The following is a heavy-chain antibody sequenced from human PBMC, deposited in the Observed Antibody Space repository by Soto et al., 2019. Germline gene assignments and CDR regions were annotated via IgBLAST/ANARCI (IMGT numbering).Heavy chain of an antibody. V-gene: IGHV3-20*04. Sequence: GGSLRLSCAASGFTFDDYGMSWVRQAPGKGLEWVSGINWNGGSTGYADSVKGRFTISRDNAKNSLYLQMNSLRAGDTAVYYCARGGPNWDYYFYGMDVWGQGTTVTVSS. J-gene: IGHJ6*02. CDR2: INWNGGST. CDR1: GFTFDDYG. D-gene: IGHD3-16*01. CDR3: ARGGPNWDYYFYGMDV.